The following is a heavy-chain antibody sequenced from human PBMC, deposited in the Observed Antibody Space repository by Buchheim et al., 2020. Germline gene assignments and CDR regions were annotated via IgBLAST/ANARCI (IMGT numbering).Heavy chain of an antibody. CDR1: GGSFSGYY. CDR3: ARGLGIFGVVAYYYYYGMDV. J-gene: IGHJ6*02. Sequence: QVQLQQWGAGLLKPSETLSLTCAVYGGSFSGYYWSWIRQPPGKGLEWIGEINHSGSTNYNPSLKSRVTISVDTSKNQFSLKLSSVTAADTAVYYCARGLGIFGVVAYYYYYGMDVWGQGTT. D-gene: IGHD3-3*01. CDR2: INHSGST. V-gene: IGHV4-34*01.